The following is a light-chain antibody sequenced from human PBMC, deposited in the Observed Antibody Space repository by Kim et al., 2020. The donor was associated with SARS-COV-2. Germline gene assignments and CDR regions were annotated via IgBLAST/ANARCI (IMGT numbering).Light chain of an antibody. J-gene: IGKJ1*01. CDR3: QQYNNWPRT. CDR2: GAS. Sequence: EIVMTQSPVTLSVSPGERATLSCRASQSVSSNLVWYQQKPGQAPRLLIYGASTRATGIPARFSGSGSGTEFTLTISILQSEDFAVYYCQQYNNWPRTFGQGTKVDIK. V-gene: IGKV3-15*01. CDR1: QSVSSN.